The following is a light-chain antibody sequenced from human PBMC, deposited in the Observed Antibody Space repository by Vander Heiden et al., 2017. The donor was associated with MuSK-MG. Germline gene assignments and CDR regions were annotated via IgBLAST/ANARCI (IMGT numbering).Light chain of an antibody. CDR3: QQDNNWPLT. J-gene: IGKJ4*01. CDR2: GAS. V-gene: IGKV3-15*01. CDR1: QSVSSN. Sequence: EIVMTQSPATLSVSPGERATLSCRASQSVSSNLAWYQQKPGQAPRLLIYGASTRATGIPARFSGSGSGTEFTLTISSLQSEDFAVYYCQQDNNWPLTFGGGTNVEIK.